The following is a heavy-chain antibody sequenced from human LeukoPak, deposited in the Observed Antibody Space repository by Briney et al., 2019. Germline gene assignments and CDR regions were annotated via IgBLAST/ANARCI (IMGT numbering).Heavy chain of an antibody. CDR1: GFTFSSYG. V-gene: IGHV3-21*01. Sequence: GRSLRLSCAASGFTFSSYGMHWVRQAPGKGLEWVSSISSSGSYTFYVDSVRGRLTISRDNAKNSLYLQMNSLRAEDTAVYYCAKVFKVEVGAPLFDPWGQGTLVTVSS. D-gene: IGHD1-26*01. CDR2: ISSSGSYT. J-gene: IGHJ5*02. CDR3: AKVFKVEVGAPLFDP.